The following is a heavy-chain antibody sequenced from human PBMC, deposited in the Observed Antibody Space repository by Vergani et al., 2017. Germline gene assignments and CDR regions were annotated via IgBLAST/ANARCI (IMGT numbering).Heavy chain of an antibody. J-gene: IGHJ6*02. CDR2: ISSSSTI. CDR3: ARDPRDSSGYYHPYYYYGMDV. D-gene: IGHD3-22*01. V-gene: IGHV3-48*01. Sequence: EVQLVESGGGLVQPGGSLRLSCAASGFTFSSYSMNWVRQAPGKGLEWVSYISSSSTIYYADSVKGRFTISRDNAKNSLYLQMNSLRAEDTAVYYCARDPRDSSGYYHPYYYYGMDVWGQGTTVTVSS. CDR1: GFTFSSYS.